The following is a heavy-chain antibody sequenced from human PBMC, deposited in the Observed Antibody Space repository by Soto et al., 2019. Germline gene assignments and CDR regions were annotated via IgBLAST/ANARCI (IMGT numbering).Heavy chain of an antibody. CDR3: ARDGGGSSPDYYYYYYMDV. J-gene: IGHJ6*03. Sequence: SVKVSCKASGYTFTGYYMHWVRQAPGQGLEWMGWINPNSGGTNYAQKFQGWVTMTRDTSISTAYMELSRLRSDDTAVYYCARDGGGSSPDYYYYYYMDVWGKGTTVTVSS. D-gene: IGHD6-6*01. V-gene: IGHV1-2*04. CDR1: GYTFTGYY. CDR2: INPNSGGT.